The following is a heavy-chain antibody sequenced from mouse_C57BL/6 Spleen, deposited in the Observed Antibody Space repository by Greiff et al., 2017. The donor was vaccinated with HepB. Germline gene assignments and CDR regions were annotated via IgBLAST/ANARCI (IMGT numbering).Heavy chain of an antibody. D-gene: IGHD1-1*01. CDR3: ARRPLFTTVEDAGAMGD. CDR2: IDPSDSYT. J-gene: IGHJ4*01. V-gene: IGHV1-59*01. Sequence: VQLQQPGAELVRPGTSVKLSCKASGYTFTSYWMHWVKQRPGQGLEWIGVIDPSDSYTNYNQKFKGKATLTVDTSSSTAYMQLSSLTSEDSAVYYCARRPLFTTVEDAGAMGDWGKGTTVTVSS. CDR1: GYTFTSYW.